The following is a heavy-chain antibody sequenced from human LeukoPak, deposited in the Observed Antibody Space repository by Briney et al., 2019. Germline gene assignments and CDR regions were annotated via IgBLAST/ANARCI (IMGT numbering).Heavy chain of an antibody. V-gene: IGHV3-11*06. J-gene: IGHJ4*02. CDR2: ISSSSSYT. D-gene: IGHD5-18*01. Sequence: GGSLRLSCAASGFTFSDYYMSWIRQAPGKGLEWVSYISSSSSYTNYADSVKGRFTISRDNAKNSLYLQMNSLRAEDTAVYYCARDSYSYGSALDYWGQGTLVTVSS. CDR3: ARDSYSYGSALDY. CDR1: GFTFSDYY.